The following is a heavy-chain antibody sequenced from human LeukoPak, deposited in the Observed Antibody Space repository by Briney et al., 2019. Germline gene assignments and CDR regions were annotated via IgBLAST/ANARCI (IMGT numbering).Heavy chain of an antibody. CDR3: ATWRTAKTGFDY. J-gene: IGHJ4*02. CDR2: IYYSGSP. D-gene: IGHD1-1*01. V-gene: IGHV4-39*01. CDR1: GGSISNNNYY. Sequence: SETLSLTCTVSGGSISNNNYYWAWIRQPPGKGLECIGSIYYSGSPYYNPSLKSRVTISVDTSKNQFSLGLSSVTAADTAVYYCATWRTAKTGFDYWGQGTLVTVSS.